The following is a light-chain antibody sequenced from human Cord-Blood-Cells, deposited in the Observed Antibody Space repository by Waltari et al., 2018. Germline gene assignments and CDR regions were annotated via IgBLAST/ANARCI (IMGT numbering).Light chain of an antibody. CDR1: SSDVGSYNL. Sequence: QSALTQPASVSGSPGQSIPISCTGTSSDVGSYNLASWYQQHPGKAPKLMIYEGSKRPSGVSNRFSGSKSGNTASLTISGLQAEDEADYYCCSYAGSSTFVVFGGGTKLTVL. J-gene: IGLJ2*01. V-gene: IGLV2-23*03. CDR3: CSYAGSSTFVV. CDR2: EGS.